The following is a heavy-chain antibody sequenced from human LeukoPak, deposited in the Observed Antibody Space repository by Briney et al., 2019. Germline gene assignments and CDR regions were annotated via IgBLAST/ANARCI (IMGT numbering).Heavy chain of an antibody. CDR3: ARKRRVVVTATDGPKWYFDL. CDR2: INHSGST. D-gene: IGHD2-21*02. V-gene: IGHV4-34*01. Sequence: SETLSLTCAVYGGSFSGYYWSWIRQPPGKGLEWIGEINHSGSTNYNPSLKSRVTISVDTSKNQFSLKLSSVTAADTAVYYCARKRRVVVTATDGPKWYFDLWGRGTLVTVSS. J-gene: IGHJ2*01. CDR1: GGSFSGYY.